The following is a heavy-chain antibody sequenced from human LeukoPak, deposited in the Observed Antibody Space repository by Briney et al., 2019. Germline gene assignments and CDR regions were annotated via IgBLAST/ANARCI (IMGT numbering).Heavy chain of an antibody. CDR1: GGSISSYY. CDR3: ARGRLGTGSDY. D-gene: IGHD3/OR15-3a*01. V-gene: IGHV4-59*01. J-gene: IGHJ4*02. CDR2: IYYSGST. Sequence: SETLSLTCTVSGGSISSYYWSWIRQPPGKGLEWIGYIYYSGSTNYNPSLKSRVTISVDTSKNQFSLKLGSVTAADTAAYYCARGRLGTGSDYWGQGTLVTVSS.